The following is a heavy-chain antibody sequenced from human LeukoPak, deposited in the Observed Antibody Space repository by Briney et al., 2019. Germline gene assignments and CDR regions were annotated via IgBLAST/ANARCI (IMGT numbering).Heavy chain of an antibody. V-gene: IGHV3-11*01. Sequence: TSGGSLRLSCAASGFTFSEYYMTWIRQAPGKGLEWVSYISGVYDNIYYGDSVKGRFTISRDNAKNSVYLQMNSLRAEDTAVYYCARGGAHGMDVWGQGTTVTVSS. CDR3: ARGGAHGMDV. D-gene: IGHD1-26*01. CDR1: GFTFSEYY. CDR2: ISGVYDNI. J-gene: IGHJ6*02.